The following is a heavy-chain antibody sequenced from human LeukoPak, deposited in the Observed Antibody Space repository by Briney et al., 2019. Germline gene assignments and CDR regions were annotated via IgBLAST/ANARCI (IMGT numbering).Heavy chain of an antibody. CDR3: ARGAFYCSSTSCSSYYYYYYMDV. D-gene: IGHD2-2*01. J-gene: IGHJ6*03. CDR1: GGSISSYY. V-gene: IGHV4-4*07. CDR2: IYTSGRT. Sequence: SETLSLTCTVSGGSISSYYWSWIRQPAGKGLEWIGRIYTSGRTNYNPSLKSRVTMSVDTSKNQFSLKLSSVTAADTAVYYCARGAFYCSSTSCSSYYYYYYMDVWGKGTTVTVSS.